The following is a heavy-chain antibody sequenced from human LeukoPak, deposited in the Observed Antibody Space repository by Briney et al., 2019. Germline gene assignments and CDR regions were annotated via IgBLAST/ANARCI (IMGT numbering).Heavy chain of an antibody. J-gene: IGHJ4*02. CDR1: GGSISSYY. CDR3: ATVEGSGSYLVY. Sequence: SETLSLTCTVSGGSISSYYWSWIRQPAGKGLEWIGRIYTSGSTNYNPSLKSRVTMSVDTSKNQFSLKLSSVTAADMAVYYCATVEGSGSYLVYWGQGTLVTVSS. CDR2: IYTSGST. V-gene: IGHV4-4*07. D-gene: IGHD3-10*01.